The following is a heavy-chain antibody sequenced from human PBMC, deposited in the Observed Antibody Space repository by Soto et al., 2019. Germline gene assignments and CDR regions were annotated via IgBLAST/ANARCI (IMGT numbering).Heavy chain of an antibody. CDR2: IWYDGSNK. V-gene: IGHV3-33*01. CDR1: GFTFSSYG. CDR3: ARDLKDKYYYYYGMDV. J-gene: IGHJ6*02. Sequence: QVQLVESGGGVVQPGRSLRLSCAASGFTFSSYGMHWVRQAPGKGLEWVAVIWYDGSNKYYADSVKGRFTISRDNSKNTLYLQMNSLRAEDTAVYYCARDLKDKYYYYYGMDVWGQGTTVTVSS.